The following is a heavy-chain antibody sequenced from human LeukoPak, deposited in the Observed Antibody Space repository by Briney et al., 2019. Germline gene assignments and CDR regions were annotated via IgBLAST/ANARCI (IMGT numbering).Heavy chain of an antibody. V-gene: IGHV4-34*01. D-gene: IGHD5-12*01. Sequence: SETLSLTCAVYGRSFSGYYWSWLRQPPGKGLEWIGEINHSGSTNYNPSLKSRVTISVDTSKNQFSLKLSSVTAADTAVYYCAREPGLRFLYYYYGMDVWGQGTTVTVSS. CDR2: INHSGST. CDR1: GRSFSGYY. J-gene: IGHJ6*02. CDR3: AREPGLRFLYYYYGMDV.